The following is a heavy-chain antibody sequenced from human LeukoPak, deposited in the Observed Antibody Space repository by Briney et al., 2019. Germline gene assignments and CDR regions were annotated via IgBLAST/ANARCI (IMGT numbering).Heavy chain of an antibody. CDR3: ARLYYDFWSGYGQGYFDY. V-gene: IGHV3-7*01. CDR2: IKQDGSEK. Sequence: GGSLRLSCAASGFTFSTYWMSWVRQAPGKGLEWVANIKQDGSEKYYVDSVKGRFTISRDNAKNSLYLQMNSLRAEDTAVYYCARLYYDFWSGYGQGYFDYWGQGTLVTVSS. D-gene: IGHD3-3*01. CDR1: GFTFSTYW. J-gene: IGHJ4*02.